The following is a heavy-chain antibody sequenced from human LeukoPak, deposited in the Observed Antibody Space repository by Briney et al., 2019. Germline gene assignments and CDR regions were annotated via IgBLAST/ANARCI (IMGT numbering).Heavy chain of an antibody. CDR2: LSYGGTNK. D-gene: IGHD3-22*01. Sequence: GGSLRLSCAASGFTFSDYAMHWVRQAPGKGLEWVAVLSYGGTNKYYADSVKGRFTISRDNSKNTLYLQMNSLRVEDTAVYYCARGRYYDSSGYPSRHFDYWGQGTLVTVSS. V-gene: IGHV3-30*14. CDR3: ARGRYYDSSGYPSRHFDY. CDR1: GFTFSDYA. J-gene: IGHJ4*02.